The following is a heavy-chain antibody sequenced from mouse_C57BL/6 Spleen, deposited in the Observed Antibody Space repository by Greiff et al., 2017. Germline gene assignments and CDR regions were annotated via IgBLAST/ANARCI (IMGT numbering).Heavy chain of an antibody. V-gene: IGHV1-50*01. CDR3: ARRGTTAPLDY. CDR1: GYTFTSYW. J-gene: IGHJ3*01. Sequence: QVQLQQPGAELVKPGASVKLSCKASGYTFTSYWMQWVNQRPGQGLEWIGEIDPSDSYTNYNQKFKGKATLTVDTSSSTAYMQLSSLTSEDSAVYYCARRGTTAPLDYWGQGTLVTVSA. CDR2: IDPSDSYT. D-gene: IGHD1-2*01.